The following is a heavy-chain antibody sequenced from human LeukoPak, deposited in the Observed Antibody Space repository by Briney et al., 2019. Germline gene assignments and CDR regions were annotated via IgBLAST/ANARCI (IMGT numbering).Heavy chain of an antibody. V-gene: IGHV1-69*13. Sequence: SVKVSCKASGGTFSSYAISWVRQAPGQGLEWMGGIIPIFGPANYAQKFQGRVTITADESTSTAYMELSSLRSEDTAVYYCARDYYDSSGYSINYAFDIWGQGTMVTVSS. J-gene: IGHJ3*02. CDR1: GGTFSSYA. CDR3: ARDYYDSSGYSINYAFDI. CDR2: IIPIFGPA. D-gene: IGHD3-22*01.